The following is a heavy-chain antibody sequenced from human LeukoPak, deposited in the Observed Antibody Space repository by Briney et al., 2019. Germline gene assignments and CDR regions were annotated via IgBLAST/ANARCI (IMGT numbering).Heavy chain of an antibody. CDR3: AGSEGGSRWYLY. CDR2: ISAYNGNT. J-gene: IGHJ4*02. V-gene: IGHV1-18*01. Sequence: ASVKVSCKASGYTFTSYGISWVRQAPGQGLEWMGWISAYNGNTNYALKFQGRVTMTTDTSTSTAYMEVRSLRSDDTAIYYCAGSEGGSRWYLYGGQGTLVTVS. CDR1: GYTFTSYG. D-gene: IGHD6-13*01.